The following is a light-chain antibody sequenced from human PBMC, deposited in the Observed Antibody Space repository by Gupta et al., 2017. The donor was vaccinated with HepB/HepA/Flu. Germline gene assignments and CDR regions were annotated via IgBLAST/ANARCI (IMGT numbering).Light chain of an antibody. J-gene: IGKJ4*01. CDR3: QQRSNPIT. CDR1: QSVSSY. V-gene: IGKV3-11*01. CDR2: DAS. Sequence: EIVLTQSPATLSLSPGERATLSCRASQSVSSYLAWYQQKPGQAPRLLIYDASNRASGIPDRFSGSGSETDFTLTSSRREPGDFAVYYGQQRSNPITFGRGTKVEIK.